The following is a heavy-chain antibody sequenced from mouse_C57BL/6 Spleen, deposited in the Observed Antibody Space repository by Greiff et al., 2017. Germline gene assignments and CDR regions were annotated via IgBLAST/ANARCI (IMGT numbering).Heavy chain of an antibody. CDR2: IYPGDGDT. V-gene: IGHV1-82*01. Sequence: VQLQQSGPELVKPGASVKISCKASGYAFSSSWMNWVKQRPGKGLEWIGRIYPGDGDTNYNGKFKGKATLTADKSSSTAYMQLSSLTSEDSAVYFCARYYYVSSYALYFDYWGQGTTLTVSS. CDR3: ARYYYVSSYALYFDY. J-gene: IGHJ2*01. CDR1: GYAFSSSW. D-gene: IGHD1-1*01.